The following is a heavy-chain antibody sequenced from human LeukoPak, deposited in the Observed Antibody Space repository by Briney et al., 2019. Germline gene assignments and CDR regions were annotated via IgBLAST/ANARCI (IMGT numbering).Heavy chain of an antibody. CDR1: GGTLSSFA. D-gene: IGHD3-22*01. V-gene: IGHV1-18*01. CDR2: ISPYNGNT. Sequence: ASVKVSCKASGGTLSSFAMSWVRQAPGQGLEWMGWISPYNGNTNYAQNLQGRVTMTTDTSTSTAYMELRSLRSDDTAVYYCGRDFMSMIPSAPGVWGQGTKVTVSS. J-gene: IGHJ3*01. CDR3: GRDFMSMIPSAPGV.